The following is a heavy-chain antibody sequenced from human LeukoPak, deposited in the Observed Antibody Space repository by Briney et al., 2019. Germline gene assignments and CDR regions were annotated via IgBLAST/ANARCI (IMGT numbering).Heavy chain of an antibody. CDR2: ISSSSSYI. CDR1: GFTFSSYS. J-gene: IGHJ3*02. V-gene: IGHV3-21*01. CDR3: ARDLHSGGLLWFGEPRHDAFDI. D-gene: IGHD3-10*01. Sequence: KSGGSLRLSCAASGFTFSSYSMNWVRQAPGKGLEWVSSISSSSSYIYYADSVKGRFTISRDNAKNSLYLQMNSLRAEDTAVYYCARDLHSGGLLWFGEPRHDAFDIWGQGTMVTVSS.